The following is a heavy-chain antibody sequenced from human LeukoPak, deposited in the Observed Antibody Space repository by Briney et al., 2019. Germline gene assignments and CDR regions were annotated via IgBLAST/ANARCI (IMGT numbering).Heavy chain of an antibody. V-gene: IGHV3-21*01. CDR1: GFTFSTYS. J-gene: IGHJ4*02. Sequence: GGSLRLSCVASGFTFSTYSVNWVRQAPGKGLEWVSSISASSRYIYYADSVKGRFTISRDNPKNSLYLQMNSLRAEDTAVYYCAKEADRSVAGTFFTNYWGQGTLVTVSS. CDR3: AKEADRSVAGTFFTNY. D-gene: IGHD6-19*01. CDR2: ISASSRYI.